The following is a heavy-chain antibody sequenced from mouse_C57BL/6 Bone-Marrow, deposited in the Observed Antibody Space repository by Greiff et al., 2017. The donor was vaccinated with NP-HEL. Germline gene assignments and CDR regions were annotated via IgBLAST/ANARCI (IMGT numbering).Heavy chain of an antibody. CDR1: GFNIKDDY. J-gene: IGHJ3*01. CDR2: IDPENGDT. D-gene: IGHD2-1*01. Sequence: EVQVVESGAELVRPGASVKLSCTASGFNIKDDYMHWVKQRPEQGLEWIGWIDPENGDTEYASKFQGKATITADTSSNTAYLQLSSLTSEDTAVYYCTFYYRAYWGQGTLVTVSA. V-gene: IGHV14-4*01. CDR3: TFYYRAY.